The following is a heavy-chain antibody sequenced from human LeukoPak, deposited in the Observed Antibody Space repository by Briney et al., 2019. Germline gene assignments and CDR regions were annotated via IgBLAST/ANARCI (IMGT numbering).Heavy chain of an antibody. D-gene: IGHD6-13*01. CDR1: GGSISSSSYY. V-gene: IGHV4-39*01. J-gene: IGHJ4*02. CDR2: IYYSGST. Sequence: PSETLSLTCTVSGGSISSSSYYWGWIRQPPGKGLEWIGSIYYSGSTYYNPSLKSRVTISVDTSKNQFSLKLSSVTAADTAVYYCARHSSSWHAEFDYWGQGTLVTVSS. CDR3: ARHSSSWHAEFDY.